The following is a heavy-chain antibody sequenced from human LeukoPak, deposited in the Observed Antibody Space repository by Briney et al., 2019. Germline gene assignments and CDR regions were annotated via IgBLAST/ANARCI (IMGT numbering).Heavy chain of an antibody. J-gene: IGHJ4*02. D-gene: IGHD4-17*01. V-gene: IGHV3-64*01. Sequence: GRSLRLSCAASGFTFSSYAMHWVRQAPGKGLEYVSAISSNGGSTYYANSVKGRFTISRDNSKNTLYLQMGSLRAEDMAVYYCARVGDYGDYGDYWGQGTLVTVSS. CDR3: ARVGDYGDYGDY. CDR1: GFTFSSYA. CDR2: ISSNGGST.